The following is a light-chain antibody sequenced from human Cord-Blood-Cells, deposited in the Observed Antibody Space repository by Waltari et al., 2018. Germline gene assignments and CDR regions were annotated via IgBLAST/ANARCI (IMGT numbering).Light chain of an antibody. Sequence: SYVLTQPPSVAVAPGKTARITCGGDNLGRKRVHDDHQKPGQAPVMFVYDNGGRPSGSPGRFSGSNYGNTAALTISRVEAGDEADYYCQVWDSSSDHWVFGGGTKLTVL. CDR2: DNG. J-gene: IGLJ3*02. CDR1: NLGRKR. V-gene: IGLV3-21*03. CDR3: QVWDSSSDHWV.